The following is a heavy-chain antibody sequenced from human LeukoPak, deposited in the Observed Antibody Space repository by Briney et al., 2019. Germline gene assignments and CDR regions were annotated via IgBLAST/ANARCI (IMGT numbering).Heavy chain of an antibody. CDR3: AGDKPVSYGEAVGAFDI. CDR2: IYYSGST. D-gene: IGHD4-17*01. V-gene: IGHV4-59*01. J-gene: IGHJ3*02. CDR1: GGSISSYY. Sequence: SETLSLTCTVSGGSISSYYWSWIRQPPGKGLEWIGYIYYSGSTNYNPSLKSRVTISVDTSKNQFSLKLSSVTAADTAVYYCAGDKPVSYGEAVGAFDIWGQGTMVTVSS.